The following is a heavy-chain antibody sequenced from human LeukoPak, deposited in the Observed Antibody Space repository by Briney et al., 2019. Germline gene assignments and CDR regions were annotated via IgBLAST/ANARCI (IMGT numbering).Heavy chain of an antibody. V-gene: IGHV3-7*05. Sequence: GGSLRLSCAASGFTFSTYWMTWVRQAPGKGLECVANIQPDGSATYYVDSVKGRFTISRDNAKNSLYLQMNSLRAEDTALYYCARDHCSSTSCHQGYWGQGTLVTVSS. CDR3: ARDHCSSTSCHQGY. CDR1: GFTFSTYW. J-gene: IGHJ4*02. CDR2: IQPDGSAT. D-gene: IGHD2-2*01.